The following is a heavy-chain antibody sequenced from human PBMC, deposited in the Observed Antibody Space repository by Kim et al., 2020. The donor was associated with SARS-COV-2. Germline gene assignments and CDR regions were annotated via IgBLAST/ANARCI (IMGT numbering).Heavy chain of an antibody. J-gene: IGHJ3*02. D-gene: IGHD1-26*01. V-gene: IGHV3-23*01. Sequence: DSVKGRFTISRDNSKNTLYLQMNSLRAEDTAVYYCAKDGAYSGSCRAFDIWGQGTMVTVSS. CDR3: AKDGAYSGSCRAFDI.